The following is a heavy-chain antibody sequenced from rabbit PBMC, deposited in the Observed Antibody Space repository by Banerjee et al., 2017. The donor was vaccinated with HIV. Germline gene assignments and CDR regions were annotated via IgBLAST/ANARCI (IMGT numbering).Heavy chain of an antibody. Sequence: QSLEESGGDLVKPGASLTLTCKASGFSFSSGYDMCWVRQAPGKGLEWIACIYTGDGNTYHASWAKGRFTNSKTSSTTVTLQMTSLTAADTATYFCARDYGDYAGYDWVHVMDLWGQGTLVTVS. CDR1: GFSFSSGYD. V-gene: IGHV1S40*01. J-gene: IGHJ6*01. D-gene: IGHD2-1*01. CDR3: ARDYGDYAGYDWVHVMDL. CDR2: IYTGDGNT.